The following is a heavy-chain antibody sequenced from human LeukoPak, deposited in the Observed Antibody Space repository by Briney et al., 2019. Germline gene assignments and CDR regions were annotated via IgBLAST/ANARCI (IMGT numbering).Heavy chain of an antibody. CDR2: VYYSGST. Sequence: PSETLSLTCSVPSGSISRTTYYWAGIRQPPGKGLEWIGSVYYSGSTSYSPSLKRRVTISVGTSKRQFSLRLSSVTAAYPAAYYCARNVSAGYFDYWGQGTLVTVSS. J-gene: IGHJ4*02. V-gene: IGHV4-39*01. CDR3: ARNVSAGYFDY. D-gene: IGHD2-8*01. CDR1: SGSISRTTYY.